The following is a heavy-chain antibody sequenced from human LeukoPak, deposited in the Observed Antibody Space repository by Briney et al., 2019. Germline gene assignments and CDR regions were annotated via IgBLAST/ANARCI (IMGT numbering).Heavy chain of an antibody. CDR3: AKTYSNSWYFDY. V-gene: IGHV3-30*02. D-gene: IGHD6-13*01. Sequence: GGSLRLSCAASGFTFSAYGMHWVRQAPGKGLEWVAFIRSDGSDKQYGDSVKGRFTISRDNSKNTLFLQMNSLRAEDTAVYYCAKTYSNSWYFDYWGQGTLDTVSS. J-gene: IGHJ4*02. CDR2: IRSDGSDK. CDR1: GFTFSAYG.